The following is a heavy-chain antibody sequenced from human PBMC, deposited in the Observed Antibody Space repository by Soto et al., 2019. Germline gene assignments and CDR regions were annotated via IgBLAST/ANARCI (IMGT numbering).Heavy chain of an antibody. V-gene: IGHV1-69*13. CDR2: IIPIFDTT. CDR1: GGTFSSDA. J-gene: IGHJ6*02. Sequence: GASVKVSCKASGGTFSSDAISWVRQAPGQGLEWMGGIIPIFDTTNYAQQFQGRVTITADESTGTSYMELSSLRSNDTAVYYCAREIESYGMDVWGQGTTVTVSS. CDR3: AREIESYGMDV.